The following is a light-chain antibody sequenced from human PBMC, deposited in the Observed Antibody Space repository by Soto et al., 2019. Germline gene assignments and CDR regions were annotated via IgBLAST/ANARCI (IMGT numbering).Light chain of an antibody. Sequence: DIVLTQSPATLSLSPGERATLSCRSSQSVTSTYLPRYQQKPAQSPRLLIYGASSRATRIPDRFSGRGSGPGFAIAISRLESEGVGVFYSQHDGCAPWFTVGPGT. CDR3: QHDGCAPWFT. V-gene: IGKV3-20*01. CDR2: GAS. CDR1: QSVTSTY. J-gene: IGKJ3*01.